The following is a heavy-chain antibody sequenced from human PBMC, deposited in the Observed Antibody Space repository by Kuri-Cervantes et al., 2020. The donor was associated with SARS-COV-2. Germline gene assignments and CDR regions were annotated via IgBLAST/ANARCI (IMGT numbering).Heavy chain of an antibody. D-gene: IGHD5-24*01. CDR1: GYSFTSYW. J-gene: IGHJ4*02. CDR3: ARLGRDGYNYRPDY. V-gene: IGHV5-10-1*01. CDR2: IDPSDSYT. Sequence: GGSLRLSCKGSGYSFTSYWISWVRQMPGKGLEWMGTIDPSDSYTSYSPSLQGHVTISSDKSISTAYLQWSSLKASDTAMYYCARLGRDGYNYRPDYWGQGTPVTVSS.